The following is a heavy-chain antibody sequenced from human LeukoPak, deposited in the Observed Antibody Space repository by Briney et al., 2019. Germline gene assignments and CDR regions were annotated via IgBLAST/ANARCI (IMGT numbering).Heavy chain of an antibody. Sequence: GALRLSCSGSGFPFDSFSINWVRQAPGKGLEWVAALSSSTTYIYYAGSVKGRFTISRDNAKNLVYLEMNSLRAEDTAVYYCARVPGEMGATLAYLDYWGQGTLVIVSS. J-gene: IGHJ4*02. CDR1: GFPFDSFS. CDR3: ARVPGEMGATLAYLDY. V-gene: IGHV3-21*01. D-gene: IGHD1-26*01. CDR2: LSSSTTYI.